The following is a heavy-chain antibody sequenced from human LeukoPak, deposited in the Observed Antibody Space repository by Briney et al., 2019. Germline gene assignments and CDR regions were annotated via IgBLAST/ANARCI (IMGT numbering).Heavy chain of an antibody. CDR2: INWNGGST. D-gene: IGHD1-26*01. CDR3: ARGSWDLYYFDY. Sequence: GGSLRLSCVVCGFTFDDYGMTWVRQAPGKGLEWVSSINWNGGSTGYADSVKGRFTISRDNAKNSLYLQMNSLGVEDTALYYCARGSWDLYYFDYWGQGTLVTVSS. CDR1: GFTFDDYG. V-gene: IGHV3-20*04. J-gene: IGHJ4*02.